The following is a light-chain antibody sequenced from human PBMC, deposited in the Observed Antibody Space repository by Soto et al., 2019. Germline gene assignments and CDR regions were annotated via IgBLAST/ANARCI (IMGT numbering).Light chain of an antibody. Sequence: EIVMTQSPATLSVSPGEGATLSCRVSQSIRSNLAWYQQRPGQAPRLLMYGASTRADGIPARFSGSGSGTEFNMTISSLQSEDFAVYYCQQYNNWPRATFGGGTKVDIK. V-gene: IGKV3-15*01. CDR2: GAS. J-gene: IGKJ4*01. CDR1: QSIRSN. CDR3: QQYNNWPRAT.